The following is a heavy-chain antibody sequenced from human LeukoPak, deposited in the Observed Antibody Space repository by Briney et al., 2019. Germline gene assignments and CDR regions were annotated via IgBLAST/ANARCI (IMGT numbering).Heavy chain of an antibody. J-gene: IGHJ4*02. V-gene: IGHV3-7*01. CDR1: GFTLSSYW. CDR2: IKQDGSEK. Sequence: PGGSLRLSCAASGFTLSSYWMSWVRRAPGKGLEWVANIKQDGSEKFYVDSVKGRFTISRDNAKNSLYLQMNSLRAEDTAVYYCASTGDWGQGTLVTVSS. CDR3: ASTGD.